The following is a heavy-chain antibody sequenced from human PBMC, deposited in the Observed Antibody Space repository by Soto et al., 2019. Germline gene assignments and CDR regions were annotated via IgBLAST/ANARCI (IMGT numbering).Heavy chain of an antibody. J-gene: IGHJ4*02. CDR2: ISGSGGST. Sequence: GGSLRLSCVVSGLTFNNYAMSWVRQAPGKGLEWVSGISGSGGSTYYADSVKGRFTISRDNSKNTPFLQMYSLGAEDTAVYYCATRNYYASGDYYFYYFDYWGQGALVTVSS. CDR1: GLTFNNYA. V-gene: IGHV3-23*01. D-gene: IGHD3-22*01. CDR3: ATRNYYASGDYYFYYFDY.